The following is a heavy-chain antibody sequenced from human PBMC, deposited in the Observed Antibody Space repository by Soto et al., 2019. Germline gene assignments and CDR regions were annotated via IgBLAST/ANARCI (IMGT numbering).Heavy chain of an antibody. J-gene: IGHJ3*02. D-gene: IGHD3-10*01. CDR3: ARGGYYYGSGSYYNAFDI. V-gene: IGHV3-30-3*01. CDR1: GFSFCTYS. Sequence: SGGLMILCDRASGFSFCTYSMHVARQATGKGLEGVAVISYDGSNKYYADSVKVRFTISRDNSKNTLYLQMNSLRSEDTAVYYCARGGYYYGSGSYYNAFDIWGQGTMVTVSS. CDR2: ISYDGSNK.